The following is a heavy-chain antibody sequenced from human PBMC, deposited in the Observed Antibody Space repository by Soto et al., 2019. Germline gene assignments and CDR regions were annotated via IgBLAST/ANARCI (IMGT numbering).Heavy chain of an antibody. CDR1: GFTFSSYA. J-gene: IGHJ2*01. D-gene: IGHD6-19*01. Sequence: EVQLLESGGGLVQPGGSLRLSCAASGFTFSSYAMSWVRQAPGKGLEWVSAISGSGGSTYYADSVKGRFTISRDNSKNTLYLQMNSLRAEDTAVYYCAKYIAVAGTAANNGALPVASYWYFDLWGRGTLVTVSS. CDR2: ISGSGGST. V-gene: IGHV3-23*01. CDR3: AKYIAVAGTAANNGALPVASYWYFDL.